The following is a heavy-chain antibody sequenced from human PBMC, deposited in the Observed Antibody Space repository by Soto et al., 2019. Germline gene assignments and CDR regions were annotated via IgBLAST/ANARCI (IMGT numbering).Heavy chain of an antibody. V-gene: IGHV4-59*08. D-gene: IGHD2-15*01. CDR3: VSRVFATPIVYMDV. CDR1: GASFNNYY. J-gene: IGHJ6*03. CDR2: IYYNGTT. Sequence: QVQLRVSGPGLVKPSETLSLTCTVSGASFNNYYCSWIRQPPGKGLEWIGYIYYNGTTNYNPSLKTRAPLSVDTSKDQFLPRLPSLTAADSAVYSCVSRVFATPIVYMDVWGEGTMVTVSS.